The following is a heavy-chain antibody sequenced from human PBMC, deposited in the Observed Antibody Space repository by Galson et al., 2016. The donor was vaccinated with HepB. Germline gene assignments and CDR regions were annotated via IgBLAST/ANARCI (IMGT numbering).Heavy chain of an antibody. CDR3: AKENLHEWNHYYFDS. Sequence: LRLSCAASGFTFSYYNMNWFSQAPGRGLEWVSYISDSSSTIYYADSFQGRFTVSRDNAKNSLYLQMNSLRDEDTAVYYCAKENLHEWNHYYFDSWGQGTLVTVSS. V-gene: IGHV3-48*02. J-gene: IGHJ4*02. D-gene: IGHD1-14*01. CDR2: ISDSSSTI. CDR1: GFTFSYYN.